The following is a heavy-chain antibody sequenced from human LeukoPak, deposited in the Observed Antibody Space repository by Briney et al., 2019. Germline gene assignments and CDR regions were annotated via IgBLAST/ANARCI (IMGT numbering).Heavy chain of an antibody. V-gene: IGHV1-69*05. Sequence: SVKVSCKAPGGTFSSYAISWVRQAPGQGLEWMGGFIPIFGTANYAQKFQGRVTITTDESTSTAYMELSSLRSEDTAVYYCARDPGFCSGGTCYPAYFDYWGQGTLVTVSS. CDR2: FIPIFGTA. J-gene: IGHJ4*02. CDR1: GGTFSSYA. D-gene: IGHD2-15*01. CDR3: ARDPGFCSGGTCYPAYFDY.